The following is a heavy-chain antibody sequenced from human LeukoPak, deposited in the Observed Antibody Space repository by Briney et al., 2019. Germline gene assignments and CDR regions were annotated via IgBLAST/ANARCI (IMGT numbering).Heavy chain of an antibody. CDR1: GYTFTGYY. Sequence: GASVKVSCKASGYTFTGYYMHWVRQAPGQGLEWMGWIIPNSGGTNYAQKFQGRVTMTRDTSISTAYMELSRLRSDDTAVYYCARGQRLPRHLNWFDPWGQGTLVTVSS. CDR2: IIPNSGGT. D-gene: IGHD6-25*01. J-gene: IGHJ5*02. V-gene: IGHV1-2*02. CDR3: ARGQRLPRHLNWFDP.